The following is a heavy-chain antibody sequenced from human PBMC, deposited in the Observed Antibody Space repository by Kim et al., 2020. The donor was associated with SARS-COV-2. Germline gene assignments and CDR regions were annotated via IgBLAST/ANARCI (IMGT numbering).Heavy chain of an antibody. D-gene: IGHD2-2*01. CDR1: GFTFSSYA. CDR3: AKLWAVVVPAAMSLGDY. CDR2: ISGSGGST. Sequence: GGSLRLSCAASGFTFSSYAMSWVRQAPGKGLEWVSAISGSGGSTYYADSVKGRFTISRDNSKNTLYLQMNSLRAEDTAVYYCAKLWAVVVPAAMSLGDYWGQGTLVTVSS. V-gene: IGHV3-23*01. J-gene: IGHJ4*02.